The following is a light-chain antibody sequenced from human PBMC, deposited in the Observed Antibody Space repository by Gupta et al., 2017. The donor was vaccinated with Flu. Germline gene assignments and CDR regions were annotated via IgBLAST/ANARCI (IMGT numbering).Light chain of an antibody. CDR3: CSYAGSDTLV. CDR1: SSDIGDYNY. V-gene: IGLV2-11*01. Sequence: QSALTQPRSVSGSPGQSVTISCTGTSSDIGDYNYVSWYQQHPGKAPKLLIYDVTKRPSGVPGRFSGSKSGNTASLTISGRQAEDAADYHCCSYAGSDTLVFGGGTKLTVL. CDR2: DVT. J-gene: IGLJ2*01.